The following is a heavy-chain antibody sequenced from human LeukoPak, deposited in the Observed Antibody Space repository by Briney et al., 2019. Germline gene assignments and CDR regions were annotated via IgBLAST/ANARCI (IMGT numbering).Heavy chain of an antibody. J-gene: IGHJ4*02. V-gene: IGHV3-66*01. CDR3: ARIGDQDDWEVPFDY. CDR2: IYSGGRA. Sequence: GGSLRLSCAASGFTVSGNYMSWVRQAPGKGLECVSVIYSGGRASYADSVKGRFTISRDNSKNTVFLRLTSLRGEDTAVYYCARIGDQDDWEVPFDYWGQGTLVTVSS. D-gene: IGHD3-9*01. CDR1: GFTVSGNY.